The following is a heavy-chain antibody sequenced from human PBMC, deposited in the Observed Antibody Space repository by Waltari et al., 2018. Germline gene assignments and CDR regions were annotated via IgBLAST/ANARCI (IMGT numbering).Heavy chain of an antibody. D-gene: IGHD5-12*01. V-gene: IGHV1-2*02. CDR2: INPNSGGT. J-gene: IGHJ4*02. Sequence: QVQLVQSGAELQKPGDSVNVSCKASGYPFTGPYMNWVQQAPGHGPEWRGWINPNSGGTNYAQKLQSRVTMTRDTSISTADMELSRLRSDDTAVYYCARGRPLGQDGYNEDLDYWGQGTLVTVSS. CDR1: GYPFTGPY. CDR3: ARGRPLGQDGYNEDLDY.